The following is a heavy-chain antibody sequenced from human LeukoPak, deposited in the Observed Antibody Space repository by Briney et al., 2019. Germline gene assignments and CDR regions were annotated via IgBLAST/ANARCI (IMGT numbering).Heavy chain of an antibody. CDR2: INPSGGST. V-gene: IGHV1-46*01. CDR3: AGGDLIAAGDSGDAEYFQH. CDR1: GYTFTSYY. Sequence: ASVKVSCKASGYTFTSYYMHWVRQAPGQGLEWMGIINPSGGSTSYAQKFQGRVTMTRDMSTSTVYMELSSLRSEDTAVYYCAGGDLIAAGDSGDAEYFQHWGQGTLVTVSS. D-gene: IGHD6-13*01. J-gene: IGHJ1*01.